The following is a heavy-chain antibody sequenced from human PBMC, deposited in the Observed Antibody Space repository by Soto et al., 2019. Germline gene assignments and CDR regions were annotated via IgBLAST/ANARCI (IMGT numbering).Heavy chain of an antibody. CDR3: ARDYGGNFDY. J-gene: IGHJ4*02. V-gene: IGHV1-18*01. CDR2: ISAYNGNT. CDR1: GYTFTRYG. D-gene: IGHD4-17*01. Sequence: ASVKVACKGSGYTFTRYGISWVRQAPGQGLEWMGWISAYNGNTNYAQKLQGRVTMTTDTSTSTAYMELRSLRSDDTAVYYCARDYGGNFDYWGQGTLVTVSS.